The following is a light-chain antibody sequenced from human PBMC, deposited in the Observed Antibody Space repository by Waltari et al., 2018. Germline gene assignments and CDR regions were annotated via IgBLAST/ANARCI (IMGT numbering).Light chain of an antibody. CDR2: GAS. CDR3: QQYNTWPRYT. Sequence: EIVMTQSPATLSVSPGERATLACRASPSVSSNLAWYQQKHGQAPRLLIYGASTKATGIPGRFSGSGSGTEFTLTISSLQSEYFAVYYCQQYNTWPRYTFGQGTKLDLK. J-gene: IGKJ2*01. CDR1: PSVSSN. V-gene: IGKV3-15*01.